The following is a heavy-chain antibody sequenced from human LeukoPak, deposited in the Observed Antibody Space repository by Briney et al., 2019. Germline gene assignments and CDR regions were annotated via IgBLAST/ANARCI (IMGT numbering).Heavy chain of an antibody. Sequence: GGSLRLSCSASGFTFSNYAMTWVRQAPGQGLEWVSSIGCVSSYIYYADSVKGRFTISRDNAKNSLYLQMNSLRAEDTAVYYCARESDSSSWPGEYYYYMDVWGKGTTVTVCS. CDR1: GFTFSNYA. CDR3: ARESDSSSWPGEYYYYMDV. V-gene: IGHV3-21*01. D-gene: IGHD6-13*01. CDR2: IGCVSSYI. J-gene: IGHJ6*03.